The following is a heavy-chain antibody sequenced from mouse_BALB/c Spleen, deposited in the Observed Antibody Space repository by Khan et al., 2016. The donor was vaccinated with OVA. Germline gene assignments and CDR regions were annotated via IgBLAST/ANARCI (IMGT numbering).Heavy chain of an antibody. J-gene: IGHJ4*01. V-gene: IGHV2-6-1*01. D-gene: IGHD1-1*02. Sequence: QVQLKQSGPGLVAPSQSLSITCTISGFSLTNYGVHWVRQPPGKGLEWLVVIWSDGSTTYDSALKSSLTIRKDNSKSQVFLKMDSLQTDDTDMYYCARQPDYHYHVMDYWGQGTSVTVAS. CDR2: IWSDGST. CDR1: GFSLTNYG. CDR3: ARQPDYHYHVMDY.